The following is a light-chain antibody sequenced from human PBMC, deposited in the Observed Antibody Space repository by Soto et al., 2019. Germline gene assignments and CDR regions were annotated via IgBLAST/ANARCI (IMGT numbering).Light chain of an antibody. CDR3: QRYTTYSWT. CDR1: KTTGTW. J-gene: IGKJ1*01. Sequence: DFQVTQSPSTVSASVGDRVTITCRTSKTTGTWMAWYQQKPGKAPKLLIYDASRLETGIPSRFRGSGVGAEFALTITSLHPDDFATYYCQRYTTYSWTFGQGTRWIS. CDR2: DAS. V-gene: IGKV1-5*01.